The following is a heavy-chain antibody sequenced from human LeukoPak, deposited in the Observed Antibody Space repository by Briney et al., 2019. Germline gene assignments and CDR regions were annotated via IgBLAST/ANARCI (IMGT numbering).Heavy chain of an antibody. J-gene: IGHJ5*02. CDR2: IYYSGST. V-gene: IGHV4-39*01. CDR1: GGPISSSSYY. CDR3: ARQWPRIWFGEPNWFDP. D-gene: IGHD3-10*01. Sequence: KPSETLSLTCTVSGGPISSSSYYWGWIRQPPGKGLEWIGSIYYSGSTYYNPSLKSRVTISVDTSKNQFSLKLSSVTAADTAVYYCARQWPRIWFGEPNWFDPWGQGTLVTVSS.